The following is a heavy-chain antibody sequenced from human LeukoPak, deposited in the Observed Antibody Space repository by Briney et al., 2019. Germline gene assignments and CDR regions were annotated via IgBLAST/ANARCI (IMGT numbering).Heavy chain of an antibody. Sequence: QPGGSLLLSCSSSGFTFSGYPMHWVRQAPGKGLEYVSLISSNGGSTYYAVSVRGRFTISRDNSKNTLYLQMSSLRAEDTAVYYCVKDLDDYPPPDVFDMWGQGTMVTVSS. J-gene: IGHJ3*02. CDR1: GFTFSGYP. CDR2: ISSNGGST. CDR3: VKDLDDYPPPDVFDM. V-gene: IGHV3-64D*06. D-gene: IGHD5-24*01.